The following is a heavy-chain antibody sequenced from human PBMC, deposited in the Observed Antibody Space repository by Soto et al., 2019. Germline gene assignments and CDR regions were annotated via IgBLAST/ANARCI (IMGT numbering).Heavy chain of an antibody. Sequence: SCKGXXXSFTSYWTXXXRQMPGKGLEWMGIIYPGDSDTRYSPSFQGQVTISADKSISTAYLQWSSLKASDTAMYYCASKGIAAAGTLGDAFDIWGQGTMVTVSS. CDR2: IYPGDSDT. CDR3: ASKGIAAAGTLGDAFDI. CDR1: XXSFTSYW. D-gene: IGHD6-13*01. V-gene: IGHV5-51*01. J-gene: IGHJ3*02.